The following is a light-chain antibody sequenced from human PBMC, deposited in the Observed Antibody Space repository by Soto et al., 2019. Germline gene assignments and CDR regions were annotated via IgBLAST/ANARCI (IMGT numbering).Light chain of an antibody. V-gene: IGKV4-1*01. J-gene: IGKJ4*01. CDR3: KEYYSTPPLS. Sequence: DIVMTQSPDSLAVSLGERATINCKSSQSSLYTSNNKNYLAWYQQKPGQPPKLLIYWASTRESGVPDRFSGSGSGTDFTLTIRSLQAEDGAVYYCKEYYSTPPLSFGGGTKVEIK. CDR1: QSSLYTSNNKNY. CDR2: WAS.